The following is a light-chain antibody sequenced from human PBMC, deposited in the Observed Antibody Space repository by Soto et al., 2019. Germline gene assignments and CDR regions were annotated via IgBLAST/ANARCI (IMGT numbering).Light chain of an antibody. J-gene: IGLJ2*01. CDR2: GNS. Sequence: VLTQPPSVSGAPGQRVTISCTGSSSNIGAGYDVHWYQQLPGTAPKLLIYGNSNRPSGVPDRFSGSKSGTSASLAITGLQAEDEADYYCQSYDSSLSGRGVVFGGGTKVTVL. CDR1: SSNIGAGYD. CDR3: QSYDSSLSGRGVV. V-gene: IGLV1-40*01.